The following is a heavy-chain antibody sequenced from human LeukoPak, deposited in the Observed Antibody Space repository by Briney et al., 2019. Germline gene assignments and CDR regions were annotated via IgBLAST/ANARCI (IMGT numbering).Heavy chain of an antibody. CDR3: ARVGRGDYVWGSYSFDY. D-gene: IGHD3-16*01. J-gene: IGHJ4*02. CDR2: ISYSGST. Sequence: SETLSLTCTVSGDSISSYHWSWIRQPPGKGLEWIGYISYSGSTNYNPSLKGRVTISIDTSKNQFSLKLSSVTAADTAVYYCARVGRGDYVWGSYSFDYWGQGTLVTVSS. CDR1: GDSISSYH. V-gene: IGHV4-59*01.